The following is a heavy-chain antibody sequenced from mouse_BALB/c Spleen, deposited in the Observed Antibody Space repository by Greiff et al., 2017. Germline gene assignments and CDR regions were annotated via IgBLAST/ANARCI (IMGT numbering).Heavy chain of an antibody. CDR3: ARDGGLRRGYCAMDY. CDR2: INPSTGYT. Sequence: QVQLQQSGTVLVRPGASVKMSCTASGYTFTGYWMHWVKQRPGQGLEWIGYINPSTGYTKYNQKFKDKATLTADTSSSTAYMQLSRLTSEDTAVYYCARDGGLRRGYCAMDYWGQGTTVTVSS. J-gene: IGHJ4*01. V-gene: IGHV1-4*01. CDR1: GYTFTGYW. D-gene: IGHD2-2*01.